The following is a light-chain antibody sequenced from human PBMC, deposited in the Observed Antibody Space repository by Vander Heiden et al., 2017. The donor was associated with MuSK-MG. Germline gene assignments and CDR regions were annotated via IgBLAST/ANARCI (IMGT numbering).Light chain of an antibody. CDR3: RQYDVAPWT. Sequence: DIVMTQSPDSLAVSLGERATINCKSSQSVLFSSNNKNYLAWFQQKPGQPPKLLIYWASTRESGVPDRFSVSGSGTDFTLTISSLQAEDVAVYYCRQYDVAPWTFGQGTKVEI. J-gene: IGKJ1*01. CDR1: QSVLFSSNNKNY. V-gene: IGKV4-1*01. CDR2: WAS.